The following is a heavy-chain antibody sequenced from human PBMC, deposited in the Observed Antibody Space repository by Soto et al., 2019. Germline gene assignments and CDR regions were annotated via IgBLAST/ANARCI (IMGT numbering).Heavy chain of an antibody. CDR3: AKDFEIFGVVTKYYFDY. CDR2: ISGSGGST. J-gene: IGHJ4*02. CDR1: GFTFSSYA. D-gene: IGHD3-3*01. V-gene: IGHV3-23*01. Sequence: PGGSRRLSCAASGFTFSSYAMSWVRQAPGKGLEWVSAISGSGGSTNYADSVKGRFAISRDNSKNTLYLQMTSLRAEDTAVYYCAKDFEIFGVVTKYYFDYWGQGTLVTVSS.